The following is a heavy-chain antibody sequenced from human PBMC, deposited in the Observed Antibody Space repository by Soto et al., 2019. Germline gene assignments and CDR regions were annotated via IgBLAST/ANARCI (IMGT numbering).Heavy chain of an antibody. J-gene: IGHJ4*02. CDR3: VRGTPTPGLDY. CDR2: INTDGSQT. Sequence: PGGTLRLSCVVSGFSFSSFWMNWVREGPGKGLEWVGNINTDGSQTQFVDSVKGRFTFSRDNAKNSLYLEMNSLRAEDTAVYYGVRGTPTPGLDYWGQGTLVTVSS. D-gene: IGHD1-7*01. V-gene: IGHV3-7*03. CDR1: GFSFSSFW.